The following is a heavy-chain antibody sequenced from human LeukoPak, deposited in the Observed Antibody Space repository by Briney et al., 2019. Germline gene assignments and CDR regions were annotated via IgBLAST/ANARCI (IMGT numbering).Heavy chain of an antibody. CDR2: IIPIFGTA. CDR1: GGTXSSYP. J-gene: IGHJ5*02. Sequence: GSSVKVSCKASGGTXSSYPVSWVRQAPGQGLEWMAGIIPIFGTANYVQKFQGRVTITADELTNTAYMDLSSLRSGDTAMYYCAREDYGRWFDPWGQGTLVTVSS. D-gene: IGHD4-17*01. CDR3: AREDYGRWFDP. V-gene: IGHV1-69*01.